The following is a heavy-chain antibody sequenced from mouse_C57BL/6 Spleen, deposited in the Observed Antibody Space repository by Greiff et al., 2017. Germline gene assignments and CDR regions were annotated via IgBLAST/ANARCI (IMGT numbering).Heavy chain of an antibody. CDR3: ARWATTVVATRYFDV. CDR2: IHPNSGST. V-gene: IGHV1-64*01. Sequence: QVQLQQPGAELVKPGASVTLSCKASGYTFTSYWMHWVKQRPGQGLEWIGMIHPNSGSTNYNEKFKSKATLTVDKSSSTAYMQLSSLTSEDSAVYYCARWATTVVATRYFDVWGTGTTVTVSS. CDR1: GYTFTSYW. J-gene: IGHJ1*03. D-gene: IGHD1-1*01.